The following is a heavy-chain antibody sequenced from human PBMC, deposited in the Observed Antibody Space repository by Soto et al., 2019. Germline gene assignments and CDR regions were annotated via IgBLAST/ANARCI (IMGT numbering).Heavy chain of an antibody. Sequence: GGSLRLSCAASGFTFSTYDMHWVRQAPGKGLEWVAVISYDGSNKYYADSLKGRITISRDNSKNTLYLQMNSLRAEDTAVYYCARDALGYCISASCLAFDSWGQGTLVTVSS. D-gene: IGHD2-2*01. CDR1: GFTFSTYD. V-gene: IGHV3-30*03. J-gene: IGHJ4*02. CDR3: ARDALGYCISASCLAFDS. CDR2: ISYDGSNK.